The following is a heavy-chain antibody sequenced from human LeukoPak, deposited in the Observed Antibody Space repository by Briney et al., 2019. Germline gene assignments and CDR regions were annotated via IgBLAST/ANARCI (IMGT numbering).Heavy chain of an antibody. CDR3: AREDVDTAMVTYYYYYYMDV. CDR1: GFTFSSYW. Sequence: GGSLRLSCAASGFTFSSYWMHWVRHAPGKGLVWVSRINGVVSSTSYADSVKGRVTLSRDNAKNTLYLQMNSLRAEDTAVYYCAREDVDTAMVTYYYYYYMDVWGKGTTVTISS. V-gene: IGHV3-74*01. J-gene: IGHJ6*03. CDR2: INGVVSST. D-gene: IGHD5-18*01.